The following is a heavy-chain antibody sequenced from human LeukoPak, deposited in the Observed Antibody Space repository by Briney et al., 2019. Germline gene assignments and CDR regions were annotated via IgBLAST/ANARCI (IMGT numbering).Heavy chain of an antibody. D-gene: IGHD2-2*02. CDR1: GFTFSSFG. J-gene: IGHJ4*02. CDR3: ARAPYTTGRSFYFDS. Sequence: PGGSLRLSCAASGFTFSSFGMHWVRQAPGKGLEWVAIIWYDGSKNYYADSVKGRFTISRDNLNNTLYLQMNSLRAEDTALYFCARAPYTTGRSFYFDSWGQGTLVTVSS. V-gene: IGHV3-33*01. CDR2: IWYDGSKN.